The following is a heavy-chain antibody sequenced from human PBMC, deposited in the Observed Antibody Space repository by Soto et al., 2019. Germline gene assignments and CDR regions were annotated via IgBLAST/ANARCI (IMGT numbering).Heavy chain of an antibody. CDR1: GGTFSSYA. D-gene: IGHD6-19*01. V-gene: IGHV1-69*12. CDR3: ARDPGRVLAVGGTNGMDV. CDR2: IIPIFGTA. Sequence: QVQLVQSGAEVKKPGSSVKVSCKASGGTFSSYAISWVRQAPGQGPEWMGGIIPIFGTANYAQKFQGRVTITADEATSTAYTELSSLRSEDTAVYYWARDPGRVLAVGGTNGMDVWGQGTTVTVSS. J-gene: IGHJ6*02.